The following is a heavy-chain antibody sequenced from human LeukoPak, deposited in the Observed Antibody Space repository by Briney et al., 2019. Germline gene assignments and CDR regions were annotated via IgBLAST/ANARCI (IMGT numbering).Heavy chain of an antibody. CDR2: IYPGDSDT. CDR1: GYSFTSYW. CDR3: ARLGVTGESSYNWFDP. V-gene: IGHV5-51*01. D-gene: IGHD7-27*01. J-gene: IGHJ5*02. Sequence: GESLKISCKGSGYSFTSYWIGWVRQMPGKGLEWMGIIYPGDSDTRYSPSFQGQVTISADKSISTAYLQWSSLKASDTAMYYCARLGVTGESSYNWFDPWGQGTLVTVSS.